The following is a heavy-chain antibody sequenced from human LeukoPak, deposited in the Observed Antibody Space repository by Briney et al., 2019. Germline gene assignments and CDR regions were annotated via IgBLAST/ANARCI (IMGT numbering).Heavy chain of an antibody. CDR2: IYYSGNT. J-gene: IGHJ6*03. D-gene: IGHD3-22*01. CDR3: TRGSIAYYYMDV. Sequence: PSETLSLTCTVSGDSISTSNSYWGWIRQPPGKGLEWIGSIYYSGNTYYNPSLKSRVTISVDKSKNQFSLKLSSVTAADTAVYYCTRGSIAYYYMDVWGKGTTVTIPS. CDR1: GDSISTSNSY. V-gene: IGHV4-39*07.